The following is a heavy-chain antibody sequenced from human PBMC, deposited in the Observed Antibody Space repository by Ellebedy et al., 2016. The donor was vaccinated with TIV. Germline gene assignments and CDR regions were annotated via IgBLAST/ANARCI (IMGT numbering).Heavy chain of an antibody. CDR3: ARGIDYYDSRGPSWFDP. V-gene: IGHV3-7*04. Sequence: PGGSLRLSCAASGFTFSSYWMSRVRQAPGKGLEWVAYIKQDGSEKYYVDSVKGRFTIYRDNSKNTVFLQMSSLRVEDTAVYYCARGIDYYDSRGPSWFDPWGQGSLVTVSS. J-gene: IGHJ5*02. CDR1: GFTFSSYW. D-gene: IGHD3-22*01. CDR2: IKQDGSEK.